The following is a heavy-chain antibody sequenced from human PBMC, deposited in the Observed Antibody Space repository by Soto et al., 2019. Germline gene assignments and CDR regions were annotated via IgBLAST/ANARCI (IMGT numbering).Heavy chain of an antibody. CDR3: ARDYDSSGYYDLNWFDP. Sequence: GGSLRLSCAASGFTFSIYSMNWVRQAPGKGLEWVSYIMPGSSHIFYADSVKGRFTISRDNAKNSLYLQMNSLRDEDTAVYYCARDYDSSGYYDLNWFDPWGQGTLVTVSS. J-gene: IGHJ5*02. CDR1: GFTFSIYS. V-gene: IGHV3-48*02. CDR2: IMPGSSHI. D-gene: IGHD3-22*01.